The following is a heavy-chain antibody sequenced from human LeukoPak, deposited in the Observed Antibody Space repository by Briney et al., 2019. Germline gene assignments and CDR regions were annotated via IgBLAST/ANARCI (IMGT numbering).Heavy chain of an antibody. CDR1: GGSISSGSYY. CDR3: AREGGVATTLSDAFDI. J-gene: IGHJ3*02. D-gene: IGHD5-12*01. CDR2: IYTSGST. V-gene: IGHV4-61*02. Sequence: SQTLSLTCTVSGGSISSGSYYWSWIRQPAGKGLEWIGRIYTSGSTNYNPSLKSRVTISVDTSKNQFSLKLCSVTAADTAVYYCAREGGVATTLSDAFDIWGQGTMVTVSS.